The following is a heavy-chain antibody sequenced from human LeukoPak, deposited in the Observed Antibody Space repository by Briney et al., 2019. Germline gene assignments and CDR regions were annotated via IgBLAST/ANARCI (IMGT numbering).Heavy chain of an antibody. V-gene: IGHV4-59*01. J-gene: IGHJ4*02. D-gene: IGHD6-13*01. Sequence: SETLSLTCTVSGGSISSYYWSWIRQPPGKGLEWIGYIYYSGSTNYNPSLKSRVTISVDTSKNQFSLKLSSVTAADTAVYYCARGRRSSSWFNDYWGQGTLVTVSS. CDR3: ARGRRSSSWFNDY. CDR1: GGSISSYY. CDR2: IYYSGST.